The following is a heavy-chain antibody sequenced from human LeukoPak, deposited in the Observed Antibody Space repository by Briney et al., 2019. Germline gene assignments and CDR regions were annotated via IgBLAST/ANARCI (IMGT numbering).Heavy chain of an antibody. V-gene: IGHV3-23*01. CDR1: RCTFSSYA. D-gene: IGHD3-22*01. CDR3: AKAYSYDSSGYPNDY. J-gene: IGHJ4*02. CDR2: ISGSGGST. Sequence: GGSLRLSCAASRCTFSSYAMSWVRQAPGKGLEWVSAISGSGGSTYYADSVKGRFTISRDNSKNTLYLQMNSLRAEDTAVYYCAKAYSYDSSGYPNDYWGQGTLVTVSS.